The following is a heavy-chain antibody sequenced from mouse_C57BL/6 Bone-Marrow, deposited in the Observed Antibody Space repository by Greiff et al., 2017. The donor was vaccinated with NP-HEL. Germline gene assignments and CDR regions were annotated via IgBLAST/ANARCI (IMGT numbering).Heavy chain of an antibody. V-gene: IGHV1-81*01. CDR2: IYPRSGNP. CDR3: AYSNYDPFAY. CDR1: GYTFTSYG. Sequence: VQLQQSGAELARPGASVKLSCKASGYTFTSYGISWVKQRTGQGLEWIGEIYPRSGNPYYNEKFKGKATLTADKSSSTAYMELRSMTSEDSAVYFCAYSNYDPFAYWGQGTLVTVSA. J-gene: IGHJ3*01. D-gene: IGHD2-5*01.